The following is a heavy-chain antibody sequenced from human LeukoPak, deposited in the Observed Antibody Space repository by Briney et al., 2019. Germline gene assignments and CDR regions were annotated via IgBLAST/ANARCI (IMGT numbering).Heavy chain of an antibody. CDR3: AKDVGYCSGGSCYPNAFDI. D-gene: IGHD2-15*01. CDR1: GFTFDDYA. V-gene: IGHV3-9*01. CDR2: ISWNSGSI. Sequence: GGSLRLSCAASGFTFDDYAMHWVRQAPGKGLEWVSGISWNSGSIGYADSVKGRFTISRDNAKNSLYLQMNSLRAEDTALYYCAKDVGYCSGGSCYPNAFDIWGQGTMVTVSS. J-gene: IGHJ3*02.